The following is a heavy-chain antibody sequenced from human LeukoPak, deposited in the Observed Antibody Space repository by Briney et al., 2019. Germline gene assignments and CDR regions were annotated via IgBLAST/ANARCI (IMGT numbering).Heavy chain of an antibody. V-gene: IGHV3-21*01. CDR3: ASAPLVGATTGWFDP. D-gene: IGHD1-26*01. J-gene: IGHJ5*02. CDR2: ISRSSDYI. Sequence: KAGGSLRLSCAASGFTFSTYSMNWVRQAPGKGLEWVSSISRSSDYIYYADSVKGRFTISRDNAKNSLYLQMNSLRAEDTAVYYCASAPLVGATTGWFDPWGQGTLVTVSS. CDR1: GFTFSTYS.